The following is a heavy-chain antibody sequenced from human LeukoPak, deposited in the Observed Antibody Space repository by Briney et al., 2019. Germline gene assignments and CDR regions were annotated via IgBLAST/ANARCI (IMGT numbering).Heavy chain of an antibody. V-gene: IGHV3-23*01. D-gene: IGHD2-15*01. Sequence: GGSLTLSCAASGFTFSSSATSWVRQAPGKGLEWVSAISGSGGRTYYADSVKGRFTVSRDNSKNTLYLQMNSLRAEDTAVFYCAKECSGGSCYSNSQYYYYGMDVWGQGNTVTVSS. CDR1: GFTFSSSA. CDR2: ISGSGGRT. CDR3: AKECSGGSCYSNSQYYYYGMDV. J-gene: IGHJ6*02.